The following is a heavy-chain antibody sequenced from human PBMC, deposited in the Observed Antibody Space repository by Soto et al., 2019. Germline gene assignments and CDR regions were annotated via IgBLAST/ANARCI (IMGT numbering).Heavy chain of an antibody. D-gene: IGHD2-15*01. CDR1: GGTFSSYG. V-gene: IGHV1-69*01. J-gene: IGHJ4*02. CDR3: ARDECRGGSCYSDY. Sequence: QVQLVQSGAEVKKPGSSVKVSCKASGGTFSSYGFSWVRQAPGQGLEWMGGIIPLFGTANYAQKFQGRVTITADESRSTTYMELSSLRSEDSAVYYCARDECRGGSCYSDYWGQGTLVTVSS. CDR2: IIPLFGTA.